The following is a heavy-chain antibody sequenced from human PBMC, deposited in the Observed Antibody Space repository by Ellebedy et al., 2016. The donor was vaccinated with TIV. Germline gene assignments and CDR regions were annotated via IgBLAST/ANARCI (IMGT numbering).Heavy chain of an antibody. D-gene: IGHD3-16*01. CDR1: GFRFSDYS. CDR2: IDGSTKYI. Sequence: GESLKISCEGSGFRFSDYSMSWVRQASGKGPEWVASIDGSTKYINFAESVRGRFTISRDNAKNSMSLQMSSLRVEDTGIYYCARDPWGIGAADAFDLWGRGTMVTVSS. J-gene: IGHJ3*01. CDR3: ARDPWGIGAADAFDL. V-gene: IGHV3-21*04.